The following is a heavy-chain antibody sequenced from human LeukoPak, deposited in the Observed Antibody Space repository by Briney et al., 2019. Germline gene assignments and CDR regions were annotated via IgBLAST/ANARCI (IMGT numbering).Heavy chain of an antibody. CDR1: GYTFTSYA. CDR2: INTNTGNP. D-gene: IGHD4-11*01. Sequence: ASVKVSCKASGYTFTSYAMNWVRQAPGQGLEWMGWINTNTGNPTYAQGFTGRFVFSLDTSVSTAYLQISSLKAEDIAVYYCAETAVPPALDAFDIWGQGTMVTVSS. CDR3: AETAVPPALDAFDI. J-gene: IGHJ3*02. V-gene: IGHV7-4-1*02.